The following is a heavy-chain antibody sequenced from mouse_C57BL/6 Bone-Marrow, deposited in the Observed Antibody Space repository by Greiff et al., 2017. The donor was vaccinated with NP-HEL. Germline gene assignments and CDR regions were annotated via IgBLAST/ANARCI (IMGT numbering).Heavy chain of an antibody. CDR3: AREGWLRRPFAY. V-gene: IGHV1-81*01. Sequence: QVQLQQSGAELARPGASVKLSCKASGYTFTSYGISWVKQRTGQGLEWIGEIYPRSGNTYYNEKFKGKATLTADKSSSTAYMELRSLTSEDSAVYFCAREGWLRRPFAYWGQGTLVTVSA. CDR2: IYPRSGNT. J-gene: IGHJ3*01. CDR1: GYTFTSYG. D-gene: IGHD2-2*01.